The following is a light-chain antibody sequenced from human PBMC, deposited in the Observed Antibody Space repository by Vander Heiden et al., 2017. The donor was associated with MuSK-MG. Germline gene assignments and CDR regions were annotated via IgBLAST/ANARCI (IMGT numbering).Light chain of an antibody. CDR2: DVS. CDR1: SSDVGGYNY. Sequence: QSALTQPASVSGSPGQSITISCTGTSSDVGGYNYVSWYQQHPGKAPNLMIYDVSNRPSGVSNRFSGSKSGNTASLTISGLQAEDEADYYCSSYTSSSTLRVFGGGTKLTVL. J-gene: IGLJ3*02. CDR3: SSYTSSSTLRV. V-gene: IGLV2-14*01.